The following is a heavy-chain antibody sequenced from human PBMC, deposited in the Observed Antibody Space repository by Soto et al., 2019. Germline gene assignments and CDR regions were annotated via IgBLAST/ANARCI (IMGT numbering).Heavy chain of an antibody. V-gene: IGHV1-69*01. Sequence: QVQLVQSGAEVKKPGSSVKVYCKASGGTFSSYAISWVRQAPGQGLEWMGGIIPISGTANYSQKFQGRVTITADESTSTAYMELSSLRCEDTAVYYCARSQGSSTSLEIYYYYYYGMDVWGQGTTVTVSS. CDR1: GGTFSSYA. J-gene: IGHJ6*02. CDR3: ARSQGSSTSLEIYYYYYYGMDV. CDR2: IIPISGTA. D-gene: IGHD2-2*01.